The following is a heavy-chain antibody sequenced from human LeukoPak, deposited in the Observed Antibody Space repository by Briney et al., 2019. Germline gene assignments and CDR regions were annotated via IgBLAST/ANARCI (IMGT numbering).Heavy chain of an antibody. V-gene: IGHV3-9*01. J-gene: IGHJ4*02. CDR3: AKDSGRSEGYPDY. CDR1: GFTFDDYA. D-gene: IGHD5-12*01. Sequence: GRSLRLSCAASGFTFDDYAMHWVRQAPGKGLEWVSGISWNSGSIGYADSVKGRFTISRDNAKNSLYLQMNSLRAEDTALYYCAKDSGRSEGYPDYWGQGTLVTVSS. CDR2: ISWNSGSI.